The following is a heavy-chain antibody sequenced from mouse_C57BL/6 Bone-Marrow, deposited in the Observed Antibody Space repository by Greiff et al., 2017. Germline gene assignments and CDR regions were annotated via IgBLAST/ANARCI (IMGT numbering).Heavy chain of an antibody. Sequence: VQLQQPGAELVMPGASVKLSCTASGYTFTSYWMHWVKQRPGQGLEWIGEIDPSDSYTNYNQKFKGKSTLTVDKSSSTAYMQLSSLTSEDSAVYYCARGGYLSWFAYWGQGTLVTVSA. CDR3: ARGGYLSWFAY. J-gene: IGHJ3*01. D-gene: IGHD2-3*01. CDR2: IDPSDSYT. CDR1: GYTFTSYW. V-gene: IGHV1-69*01.